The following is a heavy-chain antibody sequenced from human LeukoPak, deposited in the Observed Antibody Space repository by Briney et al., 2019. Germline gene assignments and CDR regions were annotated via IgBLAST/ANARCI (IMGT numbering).Heavy chain of an antibody. CDR1: GFTFSSYG. J-gene: IGHJ4*02. D-gene: IGHD2-21*02. V-gene: IGHV3-30*02. Sequence: GGSLRLSCAAPGFTFSSYGMHWVRQAPGKGLEWVAFIRYDGSNKYYADSVKGRFTISRDNSKNTLYLQMNSLRAEDTAVYYCARHIVVVTAILDYWGQGTLVTVSS. CDR2: IRYDGSNK. CDR3: ARHIVVVTAILDY.